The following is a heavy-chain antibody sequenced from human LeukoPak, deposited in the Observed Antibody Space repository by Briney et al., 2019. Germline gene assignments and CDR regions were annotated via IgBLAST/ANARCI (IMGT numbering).Heavy chain of an antibody. D-gene: IGHD3-3*01. J-gene: IGHJ3*02. CDR3: ARVAYYDFWSGYRWAFDI. CDR1: GGSISSGGYY. Sequence: PSETLSLTCTVSGGSISSGGYYWSWIRQPPGKGLEWIGYIYHSGSTYYNPSLKSRVTISVDRSKNQFSLKLSSVTAAGTAVYYCARVAYYDFWSGYRWAFDIWGQGTMVTVSS. V-gene: IGHV4-30-2*01. CDR2: IYHSGST.